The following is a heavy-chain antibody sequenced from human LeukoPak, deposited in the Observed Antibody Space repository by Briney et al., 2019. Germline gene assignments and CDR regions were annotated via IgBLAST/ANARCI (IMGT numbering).Heavy chain of an antibody. CDR2: ISSSSSYI. CDR3: ARAEVRGVYYIGNY. Sequence: PGGSLRLSCAASGFTFSSYSMNWVRQAPGKGLEWVSSISSSSSYIYYADSVKGRFTISRDNAKNSLYLQMNSLRAEDTAVYYCARAEVRGVYYIGNYWGQGTLVTVSS. J-gene: IGHJ4*02. CDR1: GFTFSSYS. D-gene: IGHD3-10*01. V-gene: IGHV3-21*01.